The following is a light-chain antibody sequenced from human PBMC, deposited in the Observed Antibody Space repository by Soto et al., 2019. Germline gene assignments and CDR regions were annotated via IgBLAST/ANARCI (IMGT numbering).Light chain of an antibody. CDR3: TSYTTSSTYV. Sequence: QSALTQPASGSGSPGQSITISCTGTSSDVGNYIYVFWFQQHPGKAPKLIISEVSNRPSGVSSRFSGSKSGNTASLTISGLQAEDEAHYYCTSYTTSSTYVFGTGTKVTVL. V-gene: IGLV2-14*01. CDR2: EVS. CDR1: SSDVGNYIY. J-gene: IGLJ1*01.